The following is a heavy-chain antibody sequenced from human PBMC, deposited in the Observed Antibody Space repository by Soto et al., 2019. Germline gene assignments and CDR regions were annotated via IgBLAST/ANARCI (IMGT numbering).Heavy chain of an antibody. Sequence: GGSLRLSCAASGFTLSSYSMNWVRQAPGKGLEWVSYISSSSSTIYYADSVKGRFTISRDNAKNSLYLQMNSLRDEDTAVYYCARSYYDFWSGYPGIIPHGMDVWGQGTTVTVSS. V-gene: IGHV3-48*02. CDR2: ISSSSSTI. J-gene: IGHJ6*02. CDR1: GFTLSSYS. CDR3: ARSYYDFWSGYPGIIPHGMDV. D-gene: IGHD3-3*01.